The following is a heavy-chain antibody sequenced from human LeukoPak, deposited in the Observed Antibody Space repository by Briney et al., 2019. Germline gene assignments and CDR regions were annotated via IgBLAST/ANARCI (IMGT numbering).Heavy chain of an antibody. CDR3: ARLPYCSGGSCPPVYFDS. Sequence: GESLKLSCKGSGYSYTSYWFAWVRQMPGKGLEWMGIIYPDDSDTRYSPSFQGQVTISADKSISTAYLQWSSLKASDTAMYYCARLPYCSGGSCPPVYFDSWGEGTLVTVSS. CDR2: IYPDDSDT. J-gene: IGHJ4*02. V-gene: IGHV5-51*01. CDR1: GYSYTSYW. D-gene: IGHD2-15*01.